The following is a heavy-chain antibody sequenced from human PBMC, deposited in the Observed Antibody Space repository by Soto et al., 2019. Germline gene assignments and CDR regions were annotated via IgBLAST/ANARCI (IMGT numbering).Heavy chain of an antibody. V-gene: IGHV4-39*01. CDR2: IYYSGST. Sequence: SETLSLTCSVSGISVNTNGYYWGWVRQPPGKGLDWIGNIYYSGSTIYNPSLRGRVTISVDTSKNQFSLKVNSVTAADTAVYYCAGFVVPASRNTDFDYWGQGTLVTVSS. D-gene: IGHD2-15*01. CDR3: AGFVVPASRNTDFDY. J-gene: IGHJ4*02. CDR1: GISVNTNGYY.